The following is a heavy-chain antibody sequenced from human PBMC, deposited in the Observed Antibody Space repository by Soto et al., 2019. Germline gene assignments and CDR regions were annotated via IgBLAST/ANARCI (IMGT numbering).Heavy chain of an antibody. J-gene: IGHJ4*02. D-gene: IGHD1-26*01. V-gene: IGHV3-30*18. CDR2: ISHDGSNG. CDR3: AKVGFSGTYSSDY. Sequence: QVQLVESGGGGVQPGGSLRLSCAASGFTFSGCGMHGVRQAPGKGRGGGAVISHDGSNGYYADSVTGRFTISRDNSKNTLYLQMNSLRVEDTAVYYCAKVGFSGTYSSDYWGQGTLVTVSS. CDR1: GFTFSGCG.